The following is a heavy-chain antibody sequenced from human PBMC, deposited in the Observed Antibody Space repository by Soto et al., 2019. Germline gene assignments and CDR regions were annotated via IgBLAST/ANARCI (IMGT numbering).Heavy chain of an antibody. CDR1: SGSISSSNW. V-gene: IGHV4-4*02. CDR3: ARFITVTTGSRSQYFDY. CDR2: IYHSGST. Sequence: QVQLQESGPGLVKPSGTLSLTCAVSSGSISSSNWWSWVRQPPGKGLEWLGEIYHSGSTNYNPSLKSRVTISVDKSKNQFSLKLSSVTAADTAVYYCARFITVTTGSRSQYFDYWGQGTLVTVSS. D-gene: IGHD4-17*01. J-gene: IGHJ4*02.